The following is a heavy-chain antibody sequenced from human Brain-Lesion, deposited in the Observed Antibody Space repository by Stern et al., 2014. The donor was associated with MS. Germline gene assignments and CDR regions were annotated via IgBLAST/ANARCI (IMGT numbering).Heavy chain of an antibody. J-gene: IGHJ6*02. CDR1: GYIFTGYY. CDR3: ARDQRGITIFGVVTDYYYLGMDV. V-gene: IGHV1-2*02. D-gene: IGHD3-3*01. CDR2: INPNTGGT. Sequence: QVQLGQSGAEVKKPGASVKVSCKTSGYIFTGYYIHWVRQAPGQGLEWMAWINPNTGGTKYAQKVKGRVTMSRDTSISPAYVELSSLTSDDTAVYYCARDQRGITIFGVVTDYYYLGMDVWGQGTTVTVSS.